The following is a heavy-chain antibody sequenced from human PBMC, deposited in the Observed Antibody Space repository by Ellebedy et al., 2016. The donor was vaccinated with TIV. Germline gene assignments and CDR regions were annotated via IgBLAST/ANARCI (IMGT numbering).Heavy chain of an antibody. J-gene: IGHJ6*02. CDR1: GFTFSSYS. CDR2: ISGSGGST. CDR3: AKGDSYGPKDDYYYYYGMDV. D-gene: IGHD5-18*01. V-gene: IGHV3-23*01. Sequence: GESLKISXAASGFTFSSYSMSWVRQAPGKGLEWVSAISGSGGSTYYADSVKGRFTISRDNSKNTLYLQMNSLRAEDTAVYYCAKGDSYGPKDDYYYYYGMDVWGQGTTVTVSS.